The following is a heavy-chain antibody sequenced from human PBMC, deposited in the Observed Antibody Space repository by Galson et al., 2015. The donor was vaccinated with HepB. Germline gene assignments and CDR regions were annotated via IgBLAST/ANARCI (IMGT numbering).Heavy chain of an antibody. CDR1: GYTFTSYG. V-gene: IGHV1-18*01. J-gene: IGHJ4*02. CDR2: ISAYNGNT. CDR3: ARDRYFDWLLPPYYFDY. Sequence: SVKVSCKASGYTFTSYGISWVRQAPGQGLEWMGWISAYNGNTNYAQKLQGRVTTTTDTSTSTAYMELRSLRSDDTAVYYCARDRYFDWLLPPYYFDYWGQGTLVTVSS. D-gene: IGHD3-9*01.